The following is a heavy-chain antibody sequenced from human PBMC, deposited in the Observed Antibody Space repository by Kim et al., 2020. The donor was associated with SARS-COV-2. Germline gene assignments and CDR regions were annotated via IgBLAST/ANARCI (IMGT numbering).Heavy chain of an antibody. J-gene: IGHJ4*02. Sequence: GCAQKFQGRVTLTGDTSISTAYMELSSLTSEDTAVYYCARNLPLTGNFDYWGQGTLVTVSS. CDR3: ARNLPLTGNFDY. V-gene: IGHV1-8*01.